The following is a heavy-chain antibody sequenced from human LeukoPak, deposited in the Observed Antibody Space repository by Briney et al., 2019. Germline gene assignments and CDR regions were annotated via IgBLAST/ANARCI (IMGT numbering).Heavy chain of an antibody. D-gene: IGHD7-27*01. J-gene: IGHJ4*02. CDR2: IYYTGVT. Sequence: SETLSLTCTVSGDSVSSSSYYWGWIRQPPGKGLEWIGIIYYTGVTYCSPSLKSRVTISVDTSKNQLSLKLSSVTAADTAVYYCAGKLGFDYWGQGTLVTVSS. CDR3: AGKLGFDY. CDR1: GDSVSSSSYY. V-gene: IGHV4-39*07.